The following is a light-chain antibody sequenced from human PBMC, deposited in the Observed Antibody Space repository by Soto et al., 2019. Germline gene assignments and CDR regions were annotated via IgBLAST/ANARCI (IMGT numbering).Light chain of an antibody. CDR3: QQYGSSPT. CDR1: QSVSSSY. Sequence: EIVLTQYPGTLSLSPGERATLSCRASQSVSSSYLAWYQQKPGQAPRLLIYGASSRATGIPDRFSGSGSGTDFTLTISRLGPEDFAVYYCQQYGSSPTFGQGTRLEI. V-gene: IGKV3-20*01. J-gene: IGKJ5*01. CDR2: GAS.